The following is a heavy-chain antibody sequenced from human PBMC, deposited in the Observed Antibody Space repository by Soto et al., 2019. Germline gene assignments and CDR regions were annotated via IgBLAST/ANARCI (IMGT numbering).Heavy chain of an antibody. CDR3: AREEYYYGSGAFFDY. V-gene: IGHV1-69*08. D-gene: IGHD3-10*01. J-gene: IGHJ4*02. CDR2: IIPILGIA. CDR1: GGTFSSYT. Sequence: QVQLVQSGAEVKKPGSSVKVSCKASGGTFSSYTISWVRQAPGQGLEWMERIIPILGIANYAQKFQGRVTITADKSTSTAYMELSSLRSEDTAVYYCAREEYYYGSGAFFDYWGQGTLVTVSS.